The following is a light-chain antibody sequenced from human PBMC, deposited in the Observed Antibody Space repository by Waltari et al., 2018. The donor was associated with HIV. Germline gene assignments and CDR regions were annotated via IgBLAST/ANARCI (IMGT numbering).Light chain of an antibody. V-gene: IGLV1-47*01. CDR1: SSNIGRNY. CDR3: ATWNDSLSGYV. Sequence: QSLLTQPPSASGTPGQRVTISCSGSSSNIGRNYVYCSKHLTGTAPKLLIYRNNQRPSGVPDRFSGSKSGTSASLAISGLRSEDEADYYCATWNDSLSGYVFGTGTKVTV. CDR2: RNN. J-gene: IGLJ1*01.